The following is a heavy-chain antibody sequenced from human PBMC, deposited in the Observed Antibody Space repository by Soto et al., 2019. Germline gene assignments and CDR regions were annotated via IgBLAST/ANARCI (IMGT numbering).Heavy chain of an antibody. V-gene: IGHV3-33*01. J-gene: IGHJ4*02. CDR3: ARELGGTAMTGGFFDY. CDR2: IWYDGSKK. Sequence: QVQLVESGGGVVQPGRSLRLSCVASGFSFSTYGMHWVRQAPGKGLEWVAGIWYDGSKKDYADSVKGRFTISRDNSKNTLYLQMNSLRVEDRAMYYCARELGGTAMTGGFFDYWGQGTLVTVSS. CDR1: GFSFSTYG. D-gene: IGHD7-27*01.